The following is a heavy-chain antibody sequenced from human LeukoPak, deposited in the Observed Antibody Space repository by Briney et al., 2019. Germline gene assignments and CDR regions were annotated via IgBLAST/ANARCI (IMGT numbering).Heavy chain of an antibody. V-gene: IGHV4-38-2*02. CDR1: GYSISSAYF. CDR2: IYHSGST. CDR3: ARVRGSGSPFDY. D-gene: IGHD3-22*01. Sequence: SETLSLTCSVSGYSISSAYFWGWIRQPPGKGLEWIVTIYHSGSTYYNPSLKSRVTMSVDTSKNQFSLKLSSVTAADAAVYYCARVRGSGSPFDYWGQGTLVTVSS. J-gene: IGHJ4*02.